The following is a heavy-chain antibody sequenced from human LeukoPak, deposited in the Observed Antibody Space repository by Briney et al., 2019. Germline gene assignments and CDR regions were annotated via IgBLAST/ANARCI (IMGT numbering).Heavy chain of an antibody. Sequence: ASVKVSCKASGYTFTSYYMHWVSQAPGQGLEWMGLINPSGGSTSYAQKFQGRVTMTRDKSQSTVYMELSSLKSEDTAVYYCARSSVTIFGPGRLNWFDPWGQGTLVTVSS. CDR3: ARSSVTIFGPGRLNWFDP. CDR2: INPSGGST. D-gene: IGHD3-3*01. V-gene: IGHV1-46*01. J-gene: IGHJ5*02. CDR1: GYTFTSYY.